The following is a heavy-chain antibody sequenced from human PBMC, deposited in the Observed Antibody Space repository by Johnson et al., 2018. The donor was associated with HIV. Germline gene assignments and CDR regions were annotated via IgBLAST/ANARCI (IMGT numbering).Heavy chain of an antibody. D-gene: IGHD3-16*02. V-gene: IGHV3-15*01. CDR2: IKRKIEGEAT. CDR1: GFTFSNVW. Sequence: VQLVESGGGLVKPGGSLRLSCAASGFTFSNVWMSWVRQAPGKGLEWVGRIKRKIEGEATDYAAPVKGRFTISRDDSKNTLFLQMSSLKTDDTAVYYCTTAIVSDAFDIWGQGTMVTVSS. J-gene: IGHJ3*02. CDR3: TTAIVSDAFDI.